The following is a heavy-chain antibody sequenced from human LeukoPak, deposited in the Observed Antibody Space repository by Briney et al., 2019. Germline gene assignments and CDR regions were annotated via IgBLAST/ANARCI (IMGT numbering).Heavy chain of an antibody. CDR2: ISYDGSNK. Sequence: GGSLRLSCAASGFTFSSYAMHWVRQAPGKGLEWVAVISYDGSNKYYADSVKGRFTISRDNSKNTLYLQMKSLRGEDTAVHYCAREVERVFDYWGQGTLVTVSS. CDR1: GFTFSSYA. J-gene: IGHJ4*02. V-gene: IGHV3-30-3*01. D-gene: IGHD1-1*01. CDR3: AREVERVFDY.